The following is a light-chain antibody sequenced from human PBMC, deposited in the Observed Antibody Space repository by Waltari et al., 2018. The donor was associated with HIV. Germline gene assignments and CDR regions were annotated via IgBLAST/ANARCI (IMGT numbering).Light chain of an antibody. J-gene: IGLJ3*02. CDR1: NLGRKS. CDR2: DDT. V-gene: IGLV3-21*03. Sequence: SYVLPQPPSVSVAPGTTARITCGGPNLGRKSVHWYQQRPGQAPVLVVYDDTDRPSVIFERFSGSNSGNTATLTITGVEAGDEADYYCQVWDTSTDHAVFGGGAMLTVL. CDR3: QVWDTSTDHAV.